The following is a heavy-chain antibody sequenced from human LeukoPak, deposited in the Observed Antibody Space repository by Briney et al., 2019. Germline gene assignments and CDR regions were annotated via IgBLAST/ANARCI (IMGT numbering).Heavy chain of an antibody. Sequence: GGSLRLSCAASGFTFSSYAMHWVRQAPGKGLEWVAVISYDGSNKKYADSVKGRFTISRDNSKNTLYLQMNSLRAEDTAVYYCAKDLVYSYGYGYFDYWGQGTLVTVSS. CDR1: GFTFSSYA. D-gene: IGHD5-18*01. V-gene: IGHV3-30*04. J-gene: IGHJ4*02. CDR3: AKDLVYSYGYGYFDY. CDR2: ISYDGSNK.